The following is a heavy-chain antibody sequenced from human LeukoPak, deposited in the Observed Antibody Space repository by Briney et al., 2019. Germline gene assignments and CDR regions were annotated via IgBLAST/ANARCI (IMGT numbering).Heavy chain of an antibody. V-gene: IGHV3-23*01. Sequence: GGTLRLSCAASGFTLSSYAMNWVPQAPGKGLDWGSVISTSGGTTYYADSVKGRFTISRDNSKHTMYLQMNSLRSQDTAGFYCAKSLYLAVAGIDYGGQGPRVTVSS. CDR3: AKSLYLAVAGIDY. CDR1: GFTLSSYA. CDR2: ISTSGGTT. J-gene: IGHJ4*02. D-gene: IGHD6-19*01.